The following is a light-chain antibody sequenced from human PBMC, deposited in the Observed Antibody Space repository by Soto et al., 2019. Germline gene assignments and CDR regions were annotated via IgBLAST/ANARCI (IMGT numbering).Light chain of an antibody. J-gene: IGKJ5*01. V-gene: IGKV3-15*01. Sequence: EIVMTQSPATLSESPGETVTLSCRASQSVSTNSAWYQQRPGQAPRLLIYGASTRATGIPARFSGSGSGTEFTLTISSLQSEDFAVYYCQQYKDWFSITFGQGTRLEIK. CDR3: QQYKDWFSIT. CDR1: QSVSTN. CDR2: GAS.